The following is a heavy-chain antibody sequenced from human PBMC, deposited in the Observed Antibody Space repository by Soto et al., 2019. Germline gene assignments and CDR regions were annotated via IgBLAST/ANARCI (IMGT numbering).Heavy chain of an antibody. D-gene: IGHD2-2*01. CDR2: IIPISGTA. Sequence: QVQLVQSGAEVKKPGSSVKVSCKASGGTFSSYAISWVRQAPGQGLEWMGGIIPISGTANYAQKFQGRVTITADESTSRVYMELSSLRSEDTAVYFCPRSQGSSTSLEIYYYYYYGMDVWGQGTTVTVSS. J-gene: IGHJ6*02. CDR3: PRSQGSSTSLEIYYYYYYGMDV. V-gene: IGHV1-69*01. CDR1: GGTFSSYA.